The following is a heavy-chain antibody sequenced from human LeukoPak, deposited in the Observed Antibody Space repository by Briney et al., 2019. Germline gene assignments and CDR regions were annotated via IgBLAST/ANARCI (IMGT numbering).Heavy chain of an antibody. V-gene: IGHV3-7*01. Sequence: PGGSLRLSCAASGFIFRNYWMSWVRQAPGKGLEWVARIKQDGSGTYYVDSVHGRCTISRYNANNSLYLHMNSLRVEDTAVYYCARSASWDRSYWGQGTLVTVSS. CDR1: GFIFRNYW. J-gene: IGHJ1*01. CDR3: ARSASWDRSY. CDR2: IKQDGSGT. D-gene: IGHD2-2*01.